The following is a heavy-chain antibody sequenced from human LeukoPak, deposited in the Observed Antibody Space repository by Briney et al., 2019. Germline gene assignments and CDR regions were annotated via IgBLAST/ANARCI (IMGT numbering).Heavy chain of an antibody. V-gene: IGHV4-59*11. CDR1: GGSISSHY. CDR3: ARALSIRMAVRCFDP. D-gene: IGHD3-3*02. J-gene: IGHJ5*02. CDR2: ISYSGNI. Sequence: KPSETLSLTCTVSGGSISSHYWSWIRQPPGKGLEWIGYISYSGNINYNPSLKSRVTISVDSSKSQFSLKLNSVTAADTAVYYCARALSIRMAVRCFDPWGQGTLVTVSS.